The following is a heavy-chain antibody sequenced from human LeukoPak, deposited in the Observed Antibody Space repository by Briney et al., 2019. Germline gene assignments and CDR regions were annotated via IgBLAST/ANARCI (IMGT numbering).Heavy chain of an antibody. CDR2: IIPIFGTA. CDR1: GGTFSSYA. Sequence: ASVKLSCKVSGGTFSSYAISWVRQAHGQGLEWRGGIIPIFGTANYAQKFQGRVTITTDEATSTAYMELSSLRSEDTAVYYCAREGGNFDFDYWGQGTLVTVSS. D-gene: IGHD4-23*01. J-gene: IGHJ4*02. V-gene: IGHV1-69*05. CDR3: AREGGNFDFDY.